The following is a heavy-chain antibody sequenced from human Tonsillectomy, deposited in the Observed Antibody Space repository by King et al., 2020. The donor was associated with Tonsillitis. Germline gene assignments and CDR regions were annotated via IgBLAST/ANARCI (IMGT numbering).Heavy chain of an antibody. Sequence: TLKESGPALVKPTQTLTLTCTFSGFSLSTSGVRVSWIRQPPGKALEWLARIDWDDDKFYSTYLKTRLTISKDTSKNQVVLKMTSMDPVDTATYYCTRGATVTEFDYWGQGTLVTVSS. V-gene: IGHV2-70*04. CDR3: TRGATVTEFDY. CDR2: IDWDDDK. D-gene: IGHD4-17*01. CDR1: GFSLSTSGVR. J-gene: IGHJ4*02.